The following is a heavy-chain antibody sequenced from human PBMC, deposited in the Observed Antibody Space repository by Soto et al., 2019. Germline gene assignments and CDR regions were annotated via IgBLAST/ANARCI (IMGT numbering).Heavy chain of an antibody. CDR3: ARDGGWLQPRNYFDY. CDR2: ISSSCSYI. Sequence: GSLRVSWAASGVPFSSYGRNWVRPTPGKGLEWVSSISSSCSYIYYADSVKGRFTISRDNAKNSLYLQMNSLRAEDTAVYYCARDGGWLQPRNYFDYWGQGTLVTVSS. V-gene: IGHV3-21*04. CDR1: GVPFSSYG. D-gene: IGHD3-16*01. J-gene: IGHJ4*02.